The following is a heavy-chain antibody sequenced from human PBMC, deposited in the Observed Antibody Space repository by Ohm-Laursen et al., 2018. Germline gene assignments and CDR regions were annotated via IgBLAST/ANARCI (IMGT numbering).Heavy chain of an antibody. J-gene: IGHJ4*02. CDR1: GYIFTSFY. Sequence: GASVKVSCKASGYIFTSFYIHWVRQASGQGLEWMGRIIPSTGGTRYAQKYQGRVNMARDTSTSTAYMELSSLRFEDTAVYYCARSIGEGPSTRVYDYWGQGTLVTVSS. CDR3: ARSIGEGPSTRVYDY. CDR2: IIPSTGGT. V-gene: IGHV1-46*01. D-gene: IGHD2-2*01.